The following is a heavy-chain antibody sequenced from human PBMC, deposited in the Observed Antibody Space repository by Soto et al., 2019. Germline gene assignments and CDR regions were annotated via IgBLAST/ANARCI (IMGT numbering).Heavy chain of an antibody. D-gene: IGHD3-16*01. Sequence: QITLKESGPTLVKPTQTLTLTCTFSGFSLSTSGVAVGWIRQPPGKALEWLALIYWDDDKRYSQSLKIKVTITKTPPQHPVVLTMDKLNPVDTATYYCAHSGVWGRSYFDYRRKGTLVTVS. CDR1: GFSLSTSGVA. CDR2: IYWDDDK. CDR3: AHSGVWGRSYFDY. J-gene: IGHJ4*02. V-gene: IGHV2-5*02.